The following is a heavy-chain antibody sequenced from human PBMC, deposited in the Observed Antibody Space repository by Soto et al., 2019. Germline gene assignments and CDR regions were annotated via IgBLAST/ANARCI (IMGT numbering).Heavy chain of an antibody. J-gene: IGHJ3*02. V-gene: IGHV3-72*01. Sequence: EVQLVESGGDLVQPGGSLRLSCAASGFTFSDHYMDWVRQAPGKGLEWVGRIRNKANSYTTEYAASVKGRFTISRDDSLNSLYLQVNTLNTEDTAVYWCARVRSSSWGLDAFDMWGQGTMGTVSS. D-gene: IGHD6-13*01. CDR2: IRNKANSYTT. CDR3: ARVRSSSWGLDAFDM. CDR1: GFTFSDHY.